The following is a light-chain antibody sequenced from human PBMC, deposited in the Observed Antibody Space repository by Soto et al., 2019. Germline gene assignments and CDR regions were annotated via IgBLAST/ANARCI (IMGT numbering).Light chain of an antibody. CDR3: SSYTSISTYV. V-gene: IGLV2-11*01. Sequence: QSVLTQPRSVSGSPGQSVTISCTGTSSDVGGYNYVSWYQQHPGKAPKLMIYDVSKRLSGVPDRFSGSKSGNTASLTISGLQTEDDADYYCSSYTSISTYVFGTGTKVTVL. CDR2: DVS. J-gene: IGLJ1*01. CDR1: SSDVGGYNY.